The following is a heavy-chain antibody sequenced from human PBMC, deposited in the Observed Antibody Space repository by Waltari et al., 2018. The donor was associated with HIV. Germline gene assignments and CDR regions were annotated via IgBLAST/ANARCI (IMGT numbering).Heavy chain of an antibody. CDR1: GFTISLYN. J-gene: IGHJ4*02. V-gene: IGHV3-48*03. Sequence: EVRLVESGGGPVQPGGSLRLSCADSGFTISLYNMNWVSQATGKGLGWVAYISGDGKNKYYADSVKGRFIISKDNGQNFLHLQRDRLSVDDSAKYFCAREVTSSKVMNYWGQGTPVIVSS. D-gene: IGHD2-21*02. CDR3: AREVTSSKVMNY. CDR2: ISGDGKNK.